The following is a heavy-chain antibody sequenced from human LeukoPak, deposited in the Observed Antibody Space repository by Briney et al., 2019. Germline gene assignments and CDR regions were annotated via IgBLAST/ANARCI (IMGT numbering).Heavy chain of an antibody. CDR3: ARDLEGGYNSGFDY. D-gene: IGHD5-24*01. Sequence: SETLSLTCTVSGYSISSGYYWGWIRQPPGKGLEWIGSIYHSGSTYYNPSLKSRVTISVDKSKNQFSLKLSSVTAADTAVYYCARDLEGGYNSGFDYWGQGTLVTVSS. CDR2: IYHSGST. CDR1: GYSISSGYY. V-gene: IGHV4-38-2*02. J-gene: IGHJ4*02.